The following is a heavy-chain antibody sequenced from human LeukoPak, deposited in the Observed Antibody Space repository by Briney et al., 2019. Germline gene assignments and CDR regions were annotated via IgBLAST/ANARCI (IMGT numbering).Heavy chain of an antibody. D-gene: IGHD1-1*01. J-gene: IGHJ6*03. CDR1: GYTFTSYG. CDR3: ARDHAKVPYCYYMDV. CDR2: ISAYNGNT. V-gene: IGHV1-18*01. Sequence: GASVKVSCKASGYTFTSYGISWVRQAPGQGLEWMGWISAYNGNTNYAQKFQGRVTMTRDMSTSTVYMELSSLRSEDTAVYYCARDHAKVPYCYYMDVWGKGTTVTVSS.